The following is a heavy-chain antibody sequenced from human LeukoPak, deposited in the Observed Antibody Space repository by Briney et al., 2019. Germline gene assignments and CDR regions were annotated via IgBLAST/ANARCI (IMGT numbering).Heavy chain of an antibody. V-gene: IGHV3-30*02. CDR2: IWYDGSNK. CDR1: GFTFSTYG. Sequence: PGGSLRLSCAASGFTFSTYGMHWVRQAPGKGLEWVALIWYDGSNKYYADSVKGRFTISRDNYKNTLYLQMNSLRAEYTAVYYCARDQGCTSTNCYSLFFHYWGQGTLVTVSS. CDR3: ARDQGCTSTNCYSLFFHY. D-gene: IGHD2-2*01. J-gene: IGHJ4*02.